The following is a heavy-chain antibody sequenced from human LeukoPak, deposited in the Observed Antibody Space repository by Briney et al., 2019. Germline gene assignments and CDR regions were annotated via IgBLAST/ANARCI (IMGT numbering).Heavy chain of an antibody. J-gene: IGHJ4*02. D-gene: IGHD3-22*01. CDR2: IYNTGTT. V-gene: IGHV4-59*12. Sequence: SETLSLTCTVSGGSIGNYYWSWIRQPPGKGLEWIGYIYNTGTTNYNPSLKSRVTISLDTSKNQFSLKLSSVTAADTAVYYCARLGPVYDSSGGPDYWGQGTLVTVSS. CDR1: GGSIGNYY. CDR3: ARLGPVYDSSGGPDY.